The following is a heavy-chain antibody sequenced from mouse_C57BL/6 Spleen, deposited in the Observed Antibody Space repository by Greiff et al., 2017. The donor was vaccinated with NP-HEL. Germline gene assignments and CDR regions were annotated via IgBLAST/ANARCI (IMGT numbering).Heavy chain of an antibody. J-gene: IGHJ2*01. CDR3: ARVGGVGHYFDY. CDR2: IRNKANGYTT. CDR1: GFTFTDYY. Sequence: EVQLQESGGGLVQPGGSLSLSCAASGFTFTDYYMSWVRQPPGKALEWLGFIRNKANGYTTEYSASVKGRFTISRDNSQSILYLQMNALGAEDRATYYCARVGGVGHYFDYWGQGTTLTVSS. D-gene: IGHD4-1*01. V-gene: IGHV7-3*01.